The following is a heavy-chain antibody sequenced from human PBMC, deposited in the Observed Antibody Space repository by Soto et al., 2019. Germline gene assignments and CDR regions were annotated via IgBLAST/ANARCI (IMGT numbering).Heavy chain of an antibody. CDR3: ARDWPYYYDSSGRSDAFDI. CDR1: GYTFTSYG. D-gene: IGHD3-22*01. CDR2: ISAYNGNT. J-gene: IGHJ3*02. V-gene: IGHV1-18*01. Sequence: ASVKVSCKASGYTFTSYGISWVRQAPGQGLEWMGWISAYNGNTNYAQKLQGRVTMTTDTSTSTAYMELRSLRSDDTAVYYCARDWPYYYDSSGRSDAFDIWGQGTMVTVSS.